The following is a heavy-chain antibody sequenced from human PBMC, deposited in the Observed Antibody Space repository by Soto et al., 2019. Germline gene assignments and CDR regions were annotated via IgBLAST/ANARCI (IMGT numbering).Heavy chain of an antibody. Sequence: QVQLVQSGSELKKPGASVKVSCKTSGYTFITHPLNWVRQAPGQGLEWMGWINTDTGIPTYAQGFTGRFVFSLDTSVSTAYLQISRLETEDTAVYFCARDWGSSGHWGQGTLVTVSS. D-gene: IGHD3-16*01. V-gene: IGHV7-4-1*01. J-gene: IGHJ4*02. CDR3: ARDWGSSGH. CDR1: GYTFITHP. CDR2: INTDTGIP.